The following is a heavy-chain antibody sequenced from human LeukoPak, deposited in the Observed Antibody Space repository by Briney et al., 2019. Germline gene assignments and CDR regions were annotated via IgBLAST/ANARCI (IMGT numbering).Heavy chain of an antibody. CDR2: FDPKEGER. D-gene: IGHD3-10*01. Sequence: ASVKVSCKVSGDTLTELSMHWVRQAPGKRLEWMGGFDPKEGERVYAQNFQGRFTMTEDTSSGTAYMELNSLRSEDTAVYYCTTREIVVEPAQTSMVRGVLWRSDFWGHGTLVTVSS. V-gene: IGHV1-24*01. J-gene: IGHJ4*01. CDR1: GDTLTELS. CDR3: TTREIVVEPAQTSMVRGVLWRSDF.